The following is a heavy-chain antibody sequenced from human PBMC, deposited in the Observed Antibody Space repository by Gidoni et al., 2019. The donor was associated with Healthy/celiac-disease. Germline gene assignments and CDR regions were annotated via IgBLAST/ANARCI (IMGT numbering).Heavy chain of an antibody. CDR3: ARHGGITIFGVVIPNWFDP. CDR1: GCSISSSSYY. Sequence: QLQLQESGPGLVKPSETLSLTCPVSGCSISSSSYYWGWIRQPPGKGLEWIGSIYYSGSTYYNPSLKSRVTISVDTSKNQFSLKLSSVTAADTAVYYCARHGGITIFGVVIPNWFDPWGQGTLVTVSS. D-gene: IGHD3-3*01. V-gene: IGHV4-39*01. CDR2: IYYSGST. J-gene: IGHJ5*02.